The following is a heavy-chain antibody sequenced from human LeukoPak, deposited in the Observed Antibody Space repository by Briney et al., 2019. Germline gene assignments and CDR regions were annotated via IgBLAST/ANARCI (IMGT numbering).Heavy chain of an antibody. CDR3: ARSEGYRYFDP. J-gene: IGHJ5*02. D-gene: IGHD5-18*01. CDR1: GYXFTGYY. CDR2: INPNSGGT. V-gene: IGHV1-2*02. Sequence: ASVKVSCKASGYXFTGYYIHWVRQAPGQGLEWMGWINPNSGGTNYAQKFQGRVTMTRDTSISTAYMELSRLRSDDTAVYYCARSEGYRYFDPWGQGTLVTVSS.